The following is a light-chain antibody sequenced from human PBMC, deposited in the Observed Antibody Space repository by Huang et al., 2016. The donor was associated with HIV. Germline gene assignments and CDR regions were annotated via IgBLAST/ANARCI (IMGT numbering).Light chain of an antibody. J-gene: IGKJ3*01. Sequence: EILLTQSPATLSVSPGESATLSCRASQSVRNFLDWYQQRPGQPPRLLIYDASTSAPGIPDRFSGSGSDTDFTLTINNLQPEDFAIYYCQQRSNWPPFTFGPGTKVDIK. CDR1: QSVRNF. CDR2: DAS. V-gene: IGKV3-11*01. CDR3: QQRSNWPPFT.